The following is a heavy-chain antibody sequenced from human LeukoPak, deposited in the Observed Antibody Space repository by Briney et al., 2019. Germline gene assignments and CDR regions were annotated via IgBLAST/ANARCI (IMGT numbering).Heavy chain of an antibody. CDR3: ATDLAQQLGNNWLDP. J-gene: IGHJ5*02. CDR1: GYTLTELS. Sequence: GASVKVSCKVSGYTLTELSMHWVRQAPGKGLEWMGGFDPEDGETIYAQKFQGRVTMTEDTSTDTAYMELSSLRSEDTAVYYCATDLAQQLGNNWLDPWGQGTLVTVSS. CDR2: FDPEDGET. D-gene: IGHD6-13*01. V-gene: IGHV1-24*01.